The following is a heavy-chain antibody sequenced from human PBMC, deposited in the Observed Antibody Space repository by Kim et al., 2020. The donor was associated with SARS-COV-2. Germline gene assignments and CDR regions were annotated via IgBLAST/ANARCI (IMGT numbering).Heavy chain of an antibody. CDR3: AKDREPNYYGSGSYNAFDI. J-gene: IGHJ3*02. Sequence: GRFTISRDNAKNSLYLQMNSLRAEDTALYYCAKDREPNYYGSGSYNAFDIWGQGTMVTVSS. V-gene: IGHV3-9*01. D-gene: IGHD3-10*01.